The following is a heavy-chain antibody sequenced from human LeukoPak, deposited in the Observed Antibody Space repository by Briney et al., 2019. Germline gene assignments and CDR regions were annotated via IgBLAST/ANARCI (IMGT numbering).Heavy chain of an antibody. CDR3: ARGRSGKDRYYFDY. CDR1: GYTFTGYY. D-gene: IGHD4-23*01. J-gene: IGHJ4*02. CDR2: INPNSGGT. Sequence: GASVKVSCKASGYTFTGYYMHWVRQAPGQGLEWMGWINPNSGGTNYAQKFQGRVTMTRDTSISTAYMELSRLRSDDTAVYYCARGRSGKDRYYFDYWGQGTLVTVSS. V-gene: IGHV1-2*02.